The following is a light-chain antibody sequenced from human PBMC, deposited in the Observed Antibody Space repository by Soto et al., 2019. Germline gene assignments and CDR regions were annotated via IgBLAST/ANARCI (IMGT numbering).Light chain of an antibody. J-gene: IGKJ2*01. V-gene: IGKV3-20*01. CDR2: GAS. Sequence: EIVLTQSPGTLSLSPGERATLSCRASQSVSSSYLAWYQQKPGQAPRLLIYGASSRATGIPDRFSGSASGTDFTPTISRLEPEDFAVYYCQQYGSSSYTFGQGTKLEIK. CDR1: QSVSSSY. CDR3: QQYGSSSYT.